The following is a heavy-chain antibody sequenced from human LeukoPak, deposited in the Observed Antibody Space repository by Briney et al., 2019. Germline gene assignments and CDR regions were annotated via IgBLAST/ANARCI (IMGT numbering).Heavy chain of an antibody. Sequence: GGSLRLSCAASGLTVTSNCMSWVRQAPGKGLEWVSVIYSDGSTYYADSVKGRFSISRDNSKNTLYLQLNSLRVEDTAVYYCARRPDYGGTPTFDYWGQGTLVTVSS. CDR1: GLTVTSNC. D-gene: IGHD4-23*01. CDR3: ARRPDYGGTPTFDY. CDR2: IYSDGST. V-gene: IGHV3-66*01. J-gene: IGHJ4*02.